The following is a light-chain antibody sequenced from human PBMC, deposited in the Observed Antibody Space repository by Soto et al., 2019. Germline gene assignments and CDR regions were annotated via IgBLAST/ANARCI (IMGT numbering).Light chain of an antibody. CDR3: QQYDNWPPRYT. J-gene: IGKJ2*01. CDR1: QSISSN. V-gene: IGKV3-15*01. Sequence: DIVMTQSPGTLSLSPGERVTLSCRASQSISSNYLAWYQQKPGQSPRLLIYGASTRATGIPARFSGSGSGTEFTLTISSLQSEDSAVYFCQQYDNWPPRYTFGQGTKVDIK. CDR2: GAS.